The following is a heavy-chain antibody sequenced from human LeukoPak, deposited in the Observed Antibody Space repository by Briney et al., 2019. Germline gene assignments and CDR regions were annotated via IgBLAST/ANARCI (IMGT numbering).Heavy chain of an antibody. CDR3: ARERCSSTSCFLPPDC. V-gene: IGHV4-38-2*02. D-gene: IGHD2-2*01. Sequence: SETLSLTCTVSDYSISSGYYWGWIRQPPGKGLEWIGSIYHSGTTYYNPSLRSRVTILVDTSKHQFSLKLTSVTAADTALYYCARERCSSTSCFLPPDCWGQGTLVTVSS. J-gene: IGHJ4*02. CDR1: DYSISSGYY. CDR2: IYHSGTT.